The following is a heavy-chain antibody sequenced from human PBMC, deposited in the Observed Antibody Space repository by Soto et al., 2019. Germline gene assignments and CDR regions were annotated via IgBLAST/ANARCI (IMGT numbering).Heavy chain of an antibody. CDR3: AKEVVVAATKFGY. CDR1: GFTFSSYS. CDR2: ISYYGSNK. Sequence: GGSLRLSCAASGFTFSSYSMRWVRQAPGKELERVAVISYYGSNKYYADSVKGRFTFSSSNYKNPLYLQMNSIRDEETAVYYRAKEVVVAATKFGYWGQGTLVTVSS. V-gene: IGHV3-30-3*01. D-gene: IGHD2-15*01. J-gene: IGHJ4*02.